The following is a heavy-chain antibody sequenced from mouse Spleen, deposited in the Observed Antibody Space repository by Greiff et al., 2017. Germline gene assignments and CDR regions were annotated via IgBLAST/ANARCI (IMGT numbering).Heavy chain of an antibody. D-gene: IGHD1-1*01. J-gene: IGHJ2*01. Sequence: VKLQQPGAELVKPGASVKMSCKASGYTFTSYWITWVKQRPGQGLEWIGDIYPGSGSTNYNEKFKSKATLTVDTSSSTAYMQLSSLTSEDSAVYYCARKIRDYYGSGTYFDYWGQGTTLTVSS. V-gene: IGHV1-55*01. CDR2: IYPGSGST. CDR3: ARKIRDYYGSGTYFDY. CDR1: GYTFTSYW.